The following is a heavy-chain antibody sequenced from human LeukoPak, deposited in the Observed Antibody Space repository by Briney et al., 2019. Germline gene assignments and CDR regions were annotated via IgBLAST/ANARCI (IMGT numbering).Heavy chain of an antibody. Sequence: PGGSLRLSCAASGFTFSSYGMHWVRQAPGKGLEWVAVIWYDGTNKNYAESVKGRFTISRDNAMNTLYLQVNSLRAEDTAVYYCARARNNYDSSTFLALDYWGQRTLVTVSS. CDR1: GFTFSSYG. D-gene: IGHD3-22*01. J-gene: IGHJ4*02. CDR2: IWYDGTNK. V-gene: IGHV3-33*01. CDR3: ARARNNYDSSTFLALDY.